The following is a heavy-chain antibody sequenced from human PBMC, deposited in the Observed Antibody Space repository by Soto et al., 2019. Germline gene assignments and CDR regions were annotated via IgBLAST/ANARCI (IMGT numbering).Heavy chain of an antibody. CDR3: ARPSIVSGNGGLDF. J-gene: IGHJ4*02. CDR2: VTRDGTST. V-gene: IGHV3-74*01. Sequence: EVQLVESGGGLVQPGGSLRLSCAASGFTFSGHWMHWVRHVPGKGLEWVSRVTRDGTSTDYADSVKGRFTISRDNVKSTLYLQMKRLRAGETAVYYCARPSIVSGNGGLDFWGQGGLVPVSS. D-gene: IGHD1-26*01. CDR1: GFTFSGHW.